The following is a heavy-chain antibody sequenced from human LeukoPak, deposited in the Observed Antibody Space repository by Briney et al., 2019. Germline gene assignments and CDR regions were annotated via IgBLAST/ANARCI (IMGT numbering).Heavy chain of an antibody. CDR3: AKESNGRRFDFDY. Sequence: GGSLRLSCAASGFISRDYPMSWVRQTPGKGLEWVSSISAGGGGIYYADSVKGRFTVSRDDSKNTLYLQMNSLRVEDTALYYCAKESNGRRFDFDYWGQGTLATVPS. V-gene: IGHV3-23*01. D-gene: IGHD1-26*01. CDR2: ISAGGGGI. CDR1: GFISRDYP. J-gene: IGHJ4*02.